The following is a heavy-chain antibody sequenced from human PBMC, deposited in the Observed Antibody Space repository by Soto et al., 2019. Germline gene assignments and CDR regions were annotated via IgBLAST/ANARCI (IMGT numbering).Heavy chain of an antibody. Sequence: PSETLSLTCTVSGDSLSGSPYFRGWIRQPPGKRLEWIGSIFYDGYTLYTPSLRSRVTISVDTSKNQFSLKLNSVTAADTAVYYCARDLWGYCGADCYPLDVWGQGTTVT. V-gene: IGHV4-39*07. J-gene: IGHJ6*02. CDR1: GDSLSGSPYF. CDR3: ARDLWGYCGADCYPLDV. D-gene: IGHD2-21*02. CDR2: IFYDGYT.